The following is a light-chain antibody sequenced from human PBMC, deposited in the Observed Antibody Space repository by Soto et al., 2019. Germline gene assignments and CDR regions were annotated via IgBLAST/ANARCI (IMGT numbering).Light chain of an antibody. CDR1: QSISSY. CDR2: AAS. J-gene: IGKJ3*01. Sequence: DIQMTQSPSSLSASVGDRVTITCRASQSISSYLNWYQQKPGEAPKPLIFAASGLQSGVPSRFSGSGSGTDFTLTISSLQPEDVATYYCQKYNSAPRTFGPGTKVDIK. V-gene: IGKV1-39*01. CDR3: QKYNSAPRT.